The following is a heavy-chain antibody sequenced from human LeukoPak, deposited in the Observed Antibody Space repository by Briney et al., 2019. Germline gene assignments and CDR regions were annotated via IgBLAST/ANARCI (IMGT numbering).Heavy chain of an antibody. V-gene: IGHV4-34*01. CDR2: INHSGST. J-gene: IGHJ4*02. CDR1: GGSFSGYY. D-gene: IGHD6-6*01. Sequence: PSETLSLTCAVYGGSFSGYYWSWIRQPPGKGLEWIGEINHSGSTNYNPSLKSRVTISVDTSKNQFSLKLSSVTAADTAGYYCARGGRTSIAARPSSAGDYWGQGTLVTVSS. CDR3: ARGGRTSIAARPSSAGDY.